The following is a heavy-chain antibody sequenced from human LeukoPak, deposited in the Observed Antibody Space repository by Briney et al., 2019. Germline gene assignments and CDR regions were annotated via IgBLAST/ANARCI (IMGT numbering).Heavy chain of an antibody. CDR2: ISNSGSTI. Sequence: GGSLRLSCAASGFTFSSYEMNWVRQAPGKGLEWVSYISNSGSTIYYADSVKGRFTISRDNAKNSLYLHMNSLRAEDTAVYYCARYRGSVSDHFDYWGRGTLVTVSS. V-gene: IGHV3-48*03. J-gene: IGHJ4*02. D-gene: IGHD3-10*01. CDR1: GFTFSSYE. CDR3: ARYRGSVSDHFDY.